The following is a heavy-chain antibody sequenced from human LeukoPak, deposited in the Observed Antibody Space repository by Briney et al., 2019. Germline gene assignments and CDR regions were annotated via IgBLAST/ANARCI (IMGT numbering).Heavy chain of an antibody. CDR3: ARGETGHNY. V-gene: IGHV4-59*01. J-gene: IGHJ4*02. CDR2: IHYSGGT. D-gene: IGHD3-9*01. Sequence: PSETLSLTCTVSGGAISTYYWSWIRQPPGKGLEWIGYIHYSGGTNYNPSLKSRVTISGDTSKNQFSLHVKSVIAADTAVYYCARGETGHNYWGQGTLVTVSS. CDR1: GGAISTYY.